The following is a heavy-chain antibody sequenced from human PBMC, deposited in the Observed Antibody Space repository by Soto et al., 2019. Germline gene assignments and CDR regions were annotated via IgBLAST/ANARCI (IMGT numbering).Heavy chain of an antibody. J-gene: IGHJ4*02. D-gene: IGHD4-17*01. V-gene: IGHV3-21*01. CDR3: ASMMESGTTVWLR. CDR2: FRSGGDDDTI. CDR1: GFTFSSYS. Sequence: GGSLRLSCAASGFTFSSYSMSWVRQASGKGLEWVSGFRSGGDDDTIYYADSVKGRFTISRDNAKNSLYLQMNSLRAEDTAVYYCASMMESGTTVWLRWGQGTLVTAPQ.